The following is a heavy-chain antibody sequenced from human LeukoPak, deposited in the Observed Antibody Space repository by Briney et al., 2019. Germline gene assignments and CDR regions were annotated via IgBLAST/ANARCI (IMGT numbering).Heavy chain of an antibody. Sequence: ASETLSLTCTVSGGSISSYYWSWIRQPPGKGLEWIGYIYYSGSTNYNPSLKSRVTISVDTSKNQFSLKLSSVTAADTAVYYCASFLEYSYVYWGQGTLVTVSS. CDR3: ASFLEYSYVY. CDR1: GGSISSYY. D-gene: IGHD5-18*01. V-gene: IGHV4-59*08. J-gene: IGHJ4*02. CDR2: IYYSGST.